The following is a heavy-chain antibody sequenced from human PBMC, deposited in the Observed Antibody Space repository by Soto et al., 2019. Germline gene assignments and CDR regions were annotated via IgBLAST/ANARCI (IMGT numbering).Heavy chain of an antibody. J-gene: IGHJ4*02. CDR1: GYTFASYA. V-gene: IGHV1-18*01. CDR3: ARDPPPPDY. Sequence: QVQLVQSGAEVKKPGASVKVSCKASGYTFASYAISWMRQAPGQGLEWMGWISAYNGNTNYAQKLQGRVTMTTATXTSTAXMXLXSLRSDDTAVYYCARDPPPPDYWGQGTLVTVSS. CDR2: ISAYNGNT.